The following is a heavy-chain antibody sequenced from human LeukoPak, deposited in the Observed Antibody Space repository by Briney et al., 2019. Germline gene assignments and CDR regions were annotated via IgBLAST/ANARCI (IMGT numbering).Heavy chain of an antibody. CDR1: GFTFSSYS. V-gene: IGHV3-21*01. CDR2: ISSSSSYI. J-gene: IGHJ4*02. Sequence: GGSLRLSCAASGFTFSSYSMNWVRQAPGKGLEWVSSISSSSSYIYYADSVKGRFTISRDNAKNSLYLQMNSLRVEDTAVYYCARDLDLGVTRWLEPEFDYWGQGTLVTVSS. CDR3: ARDLDLGVTRWLEPEFDY. D-gene: IGHD5-24*01.